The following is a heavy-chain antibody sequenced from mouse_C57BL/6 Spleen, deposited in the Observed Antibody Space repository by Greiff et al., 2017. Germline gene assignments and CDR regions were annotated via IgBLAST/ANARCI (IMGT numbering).Heavy chain of an antibody. CDR2: INPNNGGT. CDR3: ARRGNWDFDV. CDR1: GYTFTDYN. J-gene: IGHJ1*03. V-gene: IGHV1-18*01. Sequence: VQLKESGPELVKPGASVKIPCKASGYTFTDYNMDWVKQSHGKSLEWIGDINPNNGGTIYNQKFKGKATLTVDKSSSTAYMELRSLTSEDTAVYYCARRGNWDFDVWGTGTTVTVSS.